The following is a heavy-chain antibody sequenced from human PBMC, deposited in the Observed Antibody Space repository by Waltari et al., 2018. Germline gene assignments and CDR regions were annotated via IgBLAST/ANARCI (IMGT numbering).Heavy chain of an antibody. CDR2: INWNGDYT. Sequence: EVQLVESGGGVIRPGGSLRLSCAAPGFTLDDYGMSWVRQAPGKGLEWVSGINWNGDYTNYADSVKGRFTISRDNAKNSLYLQMNSLRAEDTALYYCVREGRRGPANPDYFDYWGQGTLVTVSS. CDR3: VREGRRGPANPDYFDY. J-gene: IGHJ4*02. V-gene: IGHV3-20*04. D-gene: IGHD2-2*01. CDR1: GFTLDDYG.